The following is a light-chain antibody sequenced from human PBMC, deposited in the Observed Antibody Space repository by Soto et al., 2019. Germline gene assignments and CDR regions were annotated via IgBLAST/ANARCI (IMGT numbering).Light chain of an antibody. CDR3: SSYTTNNAHV. Sequence: QPVLTQPASVSASPGQSISISCTGTTNDVGAFDYVSWYQQHPGKPPKLIIYEIFNRPSGVSHRFSGSKSGNSASLTISGLQAEDEADYYCSSYTTNNAHVFGGGTQLTVL. CDR2: EIF. CDR1: TNDVGAFDY. J-gene: IGLJ2*01. V-gene: IGLV2-14*01.